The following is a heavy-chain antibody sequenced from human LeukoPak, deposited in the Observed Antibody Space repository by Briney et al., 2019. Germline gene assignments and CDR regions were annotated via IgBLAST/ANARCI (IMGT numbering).Heavy chain of an antibody. CDR2: IWYDGSNK. CDR3: AREGISAAGLDAFDI. Sequence: GRCLRLSCAASGFTFSSYGMHWVRQAPGKGLGWVAVIWYDGSNKYYADSVKGRFTISRDNSKNTLYLQMNSLRAEDTAVYYCAREGISAAGLDAFDIWGRGTMVTVSS. V-gene: IGHV3-33*01. J-gene: IGHJ3*02. D-gene: IGHD6-13*01. CDR1: GFTFSSYG.